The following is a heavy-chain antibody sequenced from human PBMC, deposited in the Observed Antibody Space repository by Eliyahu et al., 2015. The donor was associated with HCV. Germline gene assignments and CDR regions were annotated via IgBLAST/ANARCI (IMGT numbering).Heavy chain of an antibody. Sequence: QVQLQESGPGLVKPSETLSLTCTVSXGSIXTYYWSWIRQPPGKGLEWIGYIHXRGSTNYNPSPKSRVTIALDTSKNQFSLNLTSVTAADTAMYYCASGGGGIAVTGTGGWFDPWGQGTLVTVSS. CDR1: XGSIXTYY. CDR3: ASGGGGIAVTGTGGWFDP. D-gene: IGHD6-19*01. CDR2: IHXRGST. V-gene: IGHV4-59*01. J-gene: IGHJ5*02.